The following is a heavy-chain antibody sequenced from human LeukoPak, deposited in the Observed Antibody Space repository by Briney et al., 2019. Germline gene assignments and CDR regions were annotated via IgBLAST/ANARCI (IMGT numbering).Heavy chain of an antibody. V-gene: IGHV4-61*01. CDR3: ARAHYQLLFQS. J-gene: IGHJ5*02. CDR2: IYYSGST. CDR1: GGCVSSGCYY. D-gene: IGHD2-2*01. Sequence: SETLSLTCTVAGGCVSSGCYYWSWIRQPSGKGLEWIGYIYYSGSTNYNPSLKSRVTISVDTSKNQFSLKLSSVTAADTAVYYCARAHYQLLFQSWRQGTLVTVSS.